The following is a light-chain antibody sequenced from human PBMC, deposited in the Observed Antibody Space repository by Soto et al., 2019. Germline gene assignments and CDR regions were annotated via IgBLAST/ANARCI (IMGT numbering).Light chain of an antibody. Sequence: QSVLTQPASVSGSPGQSITISCTGTSSDVGGYDHVSWYQQHPGKAPKLIIYDVTVRPSGISRRFSGSKSDNTASLAVSGLQPEDEADYYRSSYTNKDTLLFGGETKLTVL. V-gene: IGLV2-14*03. J-gene: IGLJ3*02. CDR1: SSDVGGYDH. CDR3: SSYTNKDTLL. CDR2: DVT.